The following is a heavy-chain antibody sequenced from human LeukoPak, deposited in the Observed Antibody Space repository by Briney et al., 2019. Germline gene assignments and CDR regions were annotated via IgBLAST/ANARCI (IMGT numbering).Heavy chain of an antibody. V-gene: IGHV4-34*01. CDR3: ARGMIDARLQD. Sequence: SETLSLTCAVYGGSFSGYYWSWIRQSPGKGLEWIGEISHSGSINYTPSLKSRVTLSINTSKNQFSLKLTSVTAADTAVYYRARGMIDARLQDWGQGTLVTVSS. D-gene: IGHD3-16*01. CDR2: ISHSGSI. CDR1: GGSFSGYY. J-gene: IGHJ4*02.